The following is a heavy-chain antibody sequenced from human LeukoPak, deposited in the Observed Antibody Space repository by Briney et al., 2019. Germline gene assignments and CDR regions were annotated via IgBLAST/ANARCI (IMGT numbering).Heavy chain of an antibody. CDR2: ISAYNGNT. CDR1: GYTFTSYG. CDR3: ARTKYYYDSSGYYKTGFDY. V-gene: IGHV1-18*01. Sequence: ASVKVSCKASGYTFTSYGISWVRQAPGQGLEWMGWISAYNGNTNYAQKLQGRVTMTTDTSTSTAYMELRSLRSDDTAVCYCARTKYYYDSSGYYKTGFDYWGQGTLVTVSS. J-gene: IGHJ4*02. D-gene: IGHD3-22*01.